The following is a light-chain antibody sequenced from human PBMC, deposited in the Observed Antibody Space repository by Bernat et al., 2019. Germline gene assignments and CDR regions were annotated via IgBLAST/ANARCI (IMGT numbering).Light chain of an antibody. V-gene: IGKV3-20*01. CDR3: QQYGSSPYT. J-gene: IGKJ2*01. CDR2: AAS. CDR1: QSVSSDY. Sequence: EIVLTQSPGTLSLSPGERITLSCRASQSVSSDYLAWFQQRPGQAPRLLIYAASSTATGIPDRFSGSGSGTDFTLTISRLEPGDFAVYYCQQYGSSPYTFGQGTKLEIK.